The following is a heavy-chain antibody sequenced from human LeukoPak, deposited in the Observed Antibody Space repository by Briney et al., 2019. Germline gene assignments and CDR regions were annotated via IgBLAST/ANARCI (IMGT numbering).Heavy chain of an antibody. V-gene: IGHV4-34*01. CDR1: GGSFSGYY. J-gene: IGHJ6*03. CDR3: ARGIINSWYSYMDV. Sequence: SETLSLTCAVYGGSFSGYYWSWIRQPPGKGLEWIGEINHSGSTNYNPSLKSRVTISVDTSKNQFSLKLTSVTAADTAVFYCARGIINSWYSYMDVWGKGTTVTVSS. D-gene: IGHD2/OR15-2a*01. CDR2: INHSGST.